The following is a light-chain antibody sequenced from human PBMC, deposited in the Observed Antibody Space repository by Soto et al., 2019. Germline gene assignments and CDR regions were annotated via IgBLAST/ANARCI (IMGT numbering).Light chain of an antibody. J-gene: IGKJ3*01. CDR1: QSVSSD. CDR2: GAS. V-gene: IGKV3-20*01. Sequence: EIVLTQSPATLSVSPGERATVSCRSSQSVSSDLGWYQQKPGQAPRLLIYGASSRATGIPDRFSGSGSGTDFTLTISRLEPEDFAVYYCQQYGSSPPVTFGPGTKVDIK. CDR3: QQYGSSPPVT.